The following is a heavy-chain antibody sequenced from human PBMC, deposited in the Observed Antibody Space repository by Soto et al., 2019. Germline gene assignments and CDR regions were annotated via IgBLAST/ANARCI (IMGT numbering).Heavy chain of an antibody. D-gene: IGHD3-3*01. V-gene: IGHV4-61*01. CDR1: GGSVSSGSYY. CDR2: IYYSGST. Sequence: ASETLSLTCTVSGGSVSSGSYYWSWIRQPPGKGLEWIGYIYYSGSTNYNPSLKSRVTISVDTSKNQFSLKLSSVTAADTAVYYCARGCITIFGVVFNPWGQGTLVTVSS. CDR3: ARGCITIFGVVFNP. J-gene: IGHJ5*02.